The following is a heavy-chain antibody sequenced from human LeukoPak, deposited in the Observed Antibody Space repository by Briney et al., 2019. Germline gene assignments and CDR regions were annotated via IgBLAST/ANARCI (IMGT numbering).Heavy chain of an antibody. V-gene: IGHV3-23*01. Sequence: GGALRLSCAASGLTFSSYAMSWVRQAPGKGLEWVSAISGSGGSTYNADSVKGRFTISRDDSKKTLYLQMSSLRAEDTAVYYCAKQGFRGFFDYWGQGALVTVSP. D-gene: IGHD3-10*01. CDR2: ISGSGGST. CDR3: AKQGFRGFFDY. CDR1: GLTFSSYA. J-gene: IGHJ4*02.